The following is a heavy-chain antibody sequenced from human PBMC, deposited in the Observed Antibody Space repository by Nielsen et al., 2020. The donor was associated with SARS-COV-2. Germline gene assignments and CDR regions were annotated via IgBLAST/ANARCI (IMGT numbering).Heavy chain of an antibody. CDR3: ASHSSDTFDY. J-gene: IGHJ4*02. D-gene: IGHD5-18*01. Sequence: SETLSLTCTVSGGSISSSSYYWGWIRQPPGKGLEWIGSIYYSGSTYYNPSLKSRVTISVDTSKNQFSLKLSSVTAADTAVYYCASHSSDTFDYWGQGTLVTVSS. CDR2: IYYSGST. CDR1: GGSISSSSYY. V-gene: IGHV4-39*01.